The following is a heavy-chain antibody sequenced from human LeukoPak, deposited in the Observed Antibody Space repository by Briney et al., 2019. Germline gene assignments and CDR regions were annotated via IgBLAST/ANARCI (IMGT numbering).Heavy chain of an antibody. D-gene: IGHD3-10*01. CDR3: AKDVKMFRGPMIMRHFDY. V-gene: IGHV3-30*18. CDR2: ISFDGSEK. CDR1: GFTFTTYG. J-gene: IGHJ4*02. Sequence: GGSLRLSCAASGFTFTTYGMYWVRQAPGKGLEWVALISFDGSEKYCAESVKGRFTISRDNSKNTLYLQMNSVRVEDKAVYFCAKDVKMFRGPMIMRHFDYWGQGTLVTVSS.